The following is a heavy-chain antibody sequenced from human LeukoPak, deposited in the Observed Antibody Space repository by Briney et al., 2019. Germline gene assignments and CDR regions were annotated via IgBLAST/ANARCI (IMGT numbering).Heavy chain of an antibody. CDR1: GFTFSSYA. CDR2: ISGSGSST. J-gene: IGHJ4*02. D-gene: IGHD5-18*01. V-gene: IGHV3-23*01. CDR3: ARVVDTHFDY. Sequence: GGSLRLSCAVPGFTFSSYAMSWVRQAPGKGLEWVSRISGSGSSTYYPDSVKGRFTISRDNSKNTLYLQMNSLRAEDTAVYYCARVVDTHFDYWGQGTLVTVSS.